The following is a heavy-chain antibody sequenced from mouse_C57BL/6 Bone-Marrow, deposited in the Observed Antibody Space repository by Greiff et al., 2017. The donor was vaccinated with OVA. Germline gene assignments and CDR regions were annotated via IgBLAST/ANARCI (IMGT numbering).Heavy chain of an antibody. J-gene: IGHJ1*03. Sequence: EVQLQQSGPELVKPGASVKISCKASGYTFTDYYMNWVKQSHGKSLEWIGDINPNNGGTSYNQKFKGKATLTVDKSSSTAYMELRSLTSEDSAVYYGARTEAIVAYWCFDVWGTGTTVTVSS. CDR1: GYTFTDYY. D-gene: IGHD1-3*01. CDR3: ARTEAIVAYWCFDV. V-gene: IGHV1-26*01. CDR2: INPNNGGT.